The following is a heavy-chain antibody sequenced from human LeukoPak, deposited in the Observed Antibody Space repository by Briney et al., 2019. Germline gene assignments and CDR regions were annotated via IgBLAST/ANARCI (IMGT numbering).Heavy chain of an antibody. J-gene: IGHJ4*02. CDR3: ARLIAVAVTNSGYFDY. Sequence: SETLSLTCTVSGGSISSYYWSWIRQPPGKGLEWIGYIYYSGSTNYNPSLKSRVTISVDTSKNQFSPKLSSVTAADTAVYYCARLIAVAVTNSGYFDYWGQGTLVTVSS. CDR1: GGSISSYY. V-gene: IGHV4-59*08. D-gene: IGHD6-19*01. CDR2: IYYSGST.